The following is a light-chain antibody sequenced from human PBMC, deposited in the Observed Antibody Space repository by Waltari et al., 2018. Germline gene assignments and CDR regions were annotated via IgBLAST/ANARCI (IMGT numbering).Light chain of an antibody. CDR2: DAS. V-gene: IGKV3-11*01. CDR3: QQRSNWPPIT. Sequence: CRASQSVSSYLAWYQQKPGQAPRLLIYDASNRATGIPARFSGSGSGTDFTPTISSLEPEDFAVYYCQQRSNWPPITFGQGTRLEIK. J-gene: IGKJ5*01. CDR1: QSVSSY.